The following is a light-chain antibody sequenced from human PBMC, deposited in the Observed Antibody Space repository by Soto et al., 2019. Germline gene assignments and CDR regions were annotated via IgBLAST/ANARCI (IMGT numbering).Light chain of an antibody. CDR2: DAS. CDR3: QQYRYLPFT. V-gene: IGKV1-33*01. CDR1: QDVNNY. J-gene: IGKJ4*01. Sequence: DIQMTQSPSSLSASVGDRVTITCQASQDVNNYLNWYQQKPGKAPKLLMYDASKLETGVPSRFSGSGSGTDFTFTISSLQPEDIATYYCQQYRYLPFTFGGGTKVEIK.